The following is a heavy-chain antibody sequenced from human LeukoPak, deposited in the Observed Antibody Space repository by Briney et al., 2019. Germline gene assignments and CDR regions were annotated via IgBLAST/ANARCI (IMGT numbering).Heavy chain of an antibody. V-gene: IGHV4-59*01. CDR3: ARAKKYNWNDGAFDI. J-gene: IGHJ3*02. Sequence: SETLSLTCTVSGGSISSYYWSWIRQPPGKGLEWIGYIYYSGSTNYNPSLKSRVTISVDTSKNQFSLKPSSVTAADTAVYYSARAKKYNWNDGAFDIWGQGTMVTVSS. CDR2: IYYSGST. CDR1: GGSISSYY. D-gene: IGHD1-20*01.